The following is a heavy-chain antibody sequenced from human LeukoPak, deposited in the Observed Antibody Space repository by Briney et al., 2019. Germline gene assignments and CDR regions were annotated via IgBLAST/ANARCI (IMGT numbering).Heavy chain of an antibody. CDR1: GYTFTGDY. CDR2: IHPNSGGT. CDR3: TRETLNWFDP. V-gene: IGHV1-2*06. J-gene: IGHJ5*02. Sequence: ASVKVSCKASGYTFTGDYMHWVRQAPGQGLKWMGRIHPNSGGTKYAQKFQGRVTMTRDTSIATAYMELSRLRSDDTAVYYCTRETLNWFDPWGQGTLVTVSS.